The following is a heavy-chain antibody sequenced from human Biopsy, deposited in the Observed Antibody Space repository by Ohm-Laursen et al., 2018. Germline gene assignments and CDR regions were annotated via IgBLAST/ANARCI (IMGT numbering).Heavy chain of an antibody. Sequence: SLRLACSAFGFTSADYAMYWVRQAPGKGLEWVSGISWDSAKIAYGDSVRGRFTISRDTAKNSLYLQMNSLRVEDTALYFCAKDNGHGQLLENSFYGMDVWGRGTTVTVS. D-gene: IGHD2-2*01. V-gene: IGHV3-9*02. J-gene: IGHJ6*02. CDR1: GFTSADYA. CDR3: AKDNGHGQLLENSFYGMDV. CDR2: ISWDSAKI.